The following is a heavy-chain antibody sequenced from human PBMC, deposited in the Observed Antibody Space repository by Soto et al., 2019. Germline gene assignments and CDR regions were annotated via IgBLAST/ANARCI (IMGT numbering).Heavy chain of an antibody. CDR3: PRDLLNCSSTSCLNCFDP. J-gene: IGHJ5*02. D-gene: IGHD2-2*01. V-gene: IGHV1-69*08. CDR2: IIPILGIA. Sequence: QVQLVQSGAEVKKPGSSVKVSCKASGGTFSSYTISWVRQAPRQRLEWMGRIIPILGIANYAQKFQGRVTITADKSTSTAYMELSSLRSEDTAVYYCPRDLLNCSSTSCLNCFDPWGQGTLVTVSS. CDR1: GGTFSSYT.